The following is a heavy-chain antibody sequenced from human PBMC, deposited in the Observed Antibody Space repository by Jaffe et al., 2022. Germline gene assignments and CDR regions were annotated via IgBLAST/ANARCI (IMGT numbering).Heavy chain of an antibody. CDR1: GGSISSSSYY. Sequence: QLQLQESGPGLVKPSETLSLTCTVSGGSISSSSYYWGWIRQPPGKGLEWIGSIYYSGSTYYNPSLKSRVTISVDTSKNQFSLKLSSVTAADTAVYYCAGSEYYDYYYYMDVWGKGTTVTVSS. V-gene: IGHV4-39*01. CDR2: IYYSGST. CDR3: AGSEYYDYYYYMDV. J-gene: IGHJ6*03. D-gene: IGHD3-16*01.